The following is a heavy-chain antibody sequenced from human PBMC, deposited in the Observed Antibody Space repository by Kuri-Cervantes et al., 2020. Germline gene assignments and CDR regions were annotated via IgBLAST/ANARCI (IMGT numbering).Heavy chain of an antibody. J-gene: IGHJ5*02. CDR1: GYTFTSYY. CDR3: AIDSVTVRGPRGWFDP. Sequence: ASVKVSCKASGYTFTSYYMHWVRQALGQGLEWMGIINTSGGSTSYAQKFQGRVTMTRDTSTSTVYMELSSLRSEDTAVYYCAIDSVTVRGPRGWFDPWGQGTLVTVSS. CDR2: INTSGGST. V-gene: IGHV1-46*01. D-gene: IGHD3-10*02.